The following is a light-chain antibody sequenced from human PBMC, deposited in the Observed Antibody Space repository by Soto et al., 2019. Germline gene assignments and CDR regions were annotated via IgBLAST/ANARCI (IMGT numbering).Light chain of an antibody. CDR2: DAS. CDR3: QRKWT. J-gene: IGKJ1*01. CDR1: QSISGN. Sequence: EIVKTQSPATLSVSPGESATLSCRASQSISGNVAWYQQRPGQAPRLLIYDASTRATGIPARFTGSGSGTEFALIISSLQSEDFAVYYCQRKWTFGQGTKVEFK. V-gene: IGKV3-15*01.